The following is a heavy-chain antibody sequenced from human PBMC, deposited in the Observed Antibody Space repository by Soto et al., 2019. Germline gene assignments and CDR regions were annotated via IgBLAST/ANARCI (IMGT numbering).Heavy chain of an antibody. D-gene: IGHD3-10*01. CDR2: VRKKVNGSTT. J-gene: IGHJ3*02. CDR3: VRTAFGELSPYDAFDI. V-gene: IGHV3-72*01. Sequence: PGGSLRLSCAASGFTFSDHYRDWVRQASGKGLERVGRVRKKVNGSTTEYAASVRGRFTISRDDSKNSLYLQMNSLKTEDTAVYYCVRTAFGELSPYDAFDIWGQGTLVTVSS. CDR1: GFTFSDHY.